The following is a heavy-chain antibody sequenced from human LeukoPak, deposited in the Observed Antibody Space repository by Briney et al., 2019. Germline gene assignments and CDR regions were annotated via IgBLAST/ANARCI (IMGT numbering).Heavy chain of an antibody. J-gene: IGHJ4*02. D-gene: IGHD1-1*01. CDR2: INPSGGST. CDR3: ARDNWNDVDY. CDR1: GYTFTSYY. V-gene: IGHV1-46*01. Sequence: ASVKVSCKASGYTFTSYYMHWVRQAPGQGLEWMGIINPSGGSTSYAQKFQGRVTMTRDTSISTAYMELSRLRSDDTAVYYCARDNWNDVDYWGQGTLVTVSS.